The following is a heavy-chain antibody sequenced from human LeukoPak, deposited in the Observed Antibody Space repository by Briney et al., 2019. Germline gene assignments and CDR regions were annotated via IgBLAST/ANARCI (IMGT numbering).Heavy chain of an antibody. J-gene: IGHJ4*02. CDR1: GFTFSSYG. V-gene: IGHV3-23*01. CDR2: ITGSGRET. CDR3: PRQSYASGWNPFDY. D-gene: IGHD6-19*01. Sequence: GGSLRLSCAGSGFTFSSYGMTWVRQAPGKGLEWVSAITGSGRETRYADSAKGRFTISRDNSKNTMFLQMNSLRADDTAVYYCPRQSYASGWNPFDYWGQGILVTVSS.